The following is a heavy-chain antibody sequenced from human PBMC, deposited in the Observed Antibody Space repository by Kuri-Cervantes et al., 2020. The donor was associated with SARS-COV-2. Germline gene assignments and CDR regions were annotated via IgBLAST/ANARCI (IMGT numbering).Heavy chain of an antibody. J-gene: IGHJ4*02. CDR3: TRHIAPRYNWNDVNFDY. D-gene: IGHD1-20*01. CDR2: IRSKANSYAT. CDR1: GFTFSGSA. Sequence: GESLKISCAACGFTFSGSAMHWVRQASGKGLEWVGRIRSKANSYATAYAASVKGRFTISRDDSKNTAYLQMNSLKTEDTAVYYCTRHIAPRYNWNDVNFDYWGQGTLVTVSS. V-gene: IGHV3-73*01.